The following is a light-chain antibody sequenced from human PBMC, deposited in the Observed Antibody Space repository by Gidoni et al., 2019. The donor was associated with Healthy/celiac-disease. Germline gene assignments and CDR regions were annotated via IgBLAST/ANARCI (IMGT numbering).Light chain of an antibody. CDR1: SSDVGGYNY. V-gene: IGLV2-14*03. Sequence: QSALTQPASVSGSPGQSITIPCTGPSSDVGGYNYVSWYQQHPGKAPKLMIYDVSNRPSGVSNRFSGSKSGNTASLTISGLQAEDEADYYCSSYTSSSKVVFGGGTKLTVL. J-gene: IGLJ2*01. CDR3: SSYTSSSKVV. CDR2: DVS.